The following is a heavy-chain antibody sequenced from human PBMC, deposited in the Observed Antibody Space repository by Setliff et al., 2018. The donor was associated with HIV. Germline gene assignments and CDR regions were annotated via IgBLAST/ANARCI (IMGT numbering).Heavy chain of an antibody. V-gene: IGHV1-3*01. CDR3: AREGQWLDLGDAFDI. CDR2: INAANGNT. D-gene: IGHD6-19*01. Sequence: GASVKVSCKASGYTFTTYAIHWVRQAPGQRLEWMRWINAANGNTKNSQKFQGRVTITRDTSATTAFMELSSLRSEDTAVYYCAREGQWLDLGDAFDIWGQGTVVTVSS. J-gene: IGHJ3*02. CDR1: GYTFTTYA.